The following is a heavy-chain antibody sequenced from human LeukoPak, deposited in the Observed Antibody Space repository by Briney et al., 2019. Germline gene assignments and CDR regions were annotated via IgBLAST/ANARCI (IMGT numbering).Heavy chain of an antibody. CDR3: AKHQSDYWEFDY. V-gene: IGHV3-23*01. Sequence: PGGSLRLSCAASGFTFSSYAMTWVRQAPGKGLEWASAISGSGGSTYYADSVKGRFTISRDNSKNTLYLQMNSLRAEDTAVYYCAKHQSDYWEFDYWGQGTLVTVSS. D-gene: IGHD5-12*01. J-gene: IGHJ4*02. CDR1: GFTFSSYA. CDR2: ISGSGGST.